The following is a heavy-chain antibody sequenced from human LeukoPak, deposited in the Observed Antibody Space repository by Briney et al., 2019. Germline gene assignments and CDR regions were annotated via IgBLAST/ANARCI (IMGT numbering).Heavy chain of an antibody. V-gene: IGHV4-34*01. J-gene: IGHJ6*02. CDR1: GGSFSGYY. CDR2: INHSGST. Sequence: SETLSLTCAVYGGSFSGYYWSWIRQPPGKGLEWIGEINHSGSTNYNPSLKSRVTISVDTSKNQFSLKLSSVTAADTAVYYCASSIAAATHGMDVWGQGTTVTVSS. D-gene: IGHD6-13*01. CDR3: ASSIAAATHGMDV.